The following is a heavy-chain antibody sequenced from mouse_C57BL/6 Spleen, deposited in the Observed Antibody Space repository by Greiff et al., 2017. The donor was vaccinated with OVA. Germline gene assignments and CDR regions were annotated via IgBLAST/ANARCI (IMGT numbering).Heavy chain of an antibody. CDR1: GYSFTGYY. Sequence: EVKVVESGPELVKPGASVKISCKASGYSFTGYYMNWVKQSPEKSLEWIGEINPSTGGTTYNQKFKAKATLTVDKSSSTAYMQLKSLTSEDSAVYYCASHYGSRGSYAMDYWGQGTSVTVSS. CDR2: INPSTGGT. D-gene: IGHD1-1*01. J-gene: IGHJ4*01. CDR3: ASHYGSRGSYAMDY. V-gene: IGHV1-42*01.